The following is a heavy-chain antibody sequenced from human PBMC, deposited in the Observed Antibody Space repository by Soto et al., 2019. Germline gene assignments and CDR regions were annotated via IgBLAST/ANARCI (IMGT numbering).Heavy chain of an antibody. D-gene: IGHD2-21*01. Sequence: SGTLSLTCTVSGGSISSYYWSWIRQPPGKGLEWIGYIYYSGSTNYNPSLKSRVTISVDTSKNQFSLKLSSVTAADTAVYYCARFFSMWRYFDSWAQGTLVPVSS. CDR2: IYYSGST. J-gene: IGHJ4*02. V-gene: IGHV4-59*01. CDR1: GGSISSYY. CDR3: ARFFSMWRYFDS.